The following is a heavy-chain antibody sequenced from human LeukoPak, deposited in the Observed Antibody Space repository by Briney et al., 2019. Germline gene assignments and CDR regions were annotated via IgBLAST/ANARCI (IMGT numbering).Heavy chain of an antibody. CDR3: ARDNGGSVYDY. V-gene: IGHV3-21*01. Sequence: GGSLRLSCAASGFTFSSYAMHWVRQAPGKGLEWVSSTSSSRSYIYYADSVKGRFTISRDNAKNSLYLQMNSLRAEDTAVYYCARDNGGSVYDYWGRGTLVTVSS. D-gene: IGHD4-23*01. J-gene: IGHJ4*02. CDR2: TSSSRSYI. CDR1: GFTFSSYA.